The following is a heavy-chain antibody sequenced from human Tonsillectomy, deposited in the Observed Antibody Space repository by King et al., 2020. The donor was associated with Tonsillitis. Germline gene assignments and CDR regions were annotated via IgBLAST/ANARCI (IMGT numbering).Heavy chain of an antibody. J-gene: IGHJ4*02. CDR3: AHSDYGDPPFDY. Sequence: TLKESGPTLVKPPQTLTLTCTFSGFSLSTGGVGVGWIRQPPGKALEWLALIYWNDDKRYSPSLKSRLTITKDNSKNQVVLTMTNMDPVETATYYCAHSDYGDPPFDYWGQGTLVTVSS. D-gene: IGHD4-17*01. CDR2: IYWNDDK. CDR1: GFSLSTGGVG. V-gene: IGHV2-5*01.